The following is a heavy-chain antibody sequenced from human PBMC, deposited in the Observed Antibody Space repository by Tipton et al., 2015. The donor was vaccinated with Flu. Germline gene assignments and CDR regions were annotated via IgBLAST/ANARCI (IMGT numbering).Heavy chain of an antibody. CDR2: IYYSGST. CDR3: ARDEGGLVFDY. D-gene: IGHD6-6*01. V-gene: IGHV4-59*01. Sequence: LRLSCTVSGGSINSYYWSWIRQPPGKGLEWIGYIYYSGSTNYNPSLKSRVTISIDTSKNQFSLKLSSVTAADTAVYYCARDEGGLVFDYWGQGTLVTVSS. J-gene: IGHJ4*02. CDR1: GGSINSYY.